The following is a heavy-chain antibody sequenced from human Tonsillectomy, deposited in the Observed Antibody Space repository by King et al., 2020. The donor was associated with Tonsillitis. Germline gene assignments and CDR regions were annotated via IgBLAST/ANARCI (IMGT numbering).Heavy chain of an antibody. V-gene: IGHV3-33*01. J-gene: IGHJ3*01. Sequence: VQLVESGGGVVQPGRSLRLSCAASGFTISNYGIHWVRQAPGKGLEWVAVRWYDGSNSYYADSVKGRFTISRDNSKNTLYLQMHSLRAEDTAVYYCAREYYYGSGHLGAFDVWGQGTMVTVSS. CDR3: AREYYYGSGHLGAFDV. CDR2: RWYDGSNS. CDR1: GFTISNYG. D-gene: IGHD3-10*01.